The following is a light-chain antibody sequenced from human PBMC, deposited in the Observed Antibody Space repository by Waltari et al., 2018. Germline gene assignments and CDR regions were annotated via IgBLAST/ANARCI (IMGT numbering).Light chain of an antibody. CDR3: QQYNNWPPWT. V-gene: IGKV3-15*01. J-gene: IGKJ1*01. CDR2: GAS. CDR1: QSVRNN. Sequence: EIVMTQSPATPSVSPGERATLSCRASQSVRNNLVWYQQKPGQAPRLLIYGASTRVTGIPARFSGSGSGTEFTRTISSLQSEDFAVYYCQQYNNWPPWTFGQGTKVEIK.